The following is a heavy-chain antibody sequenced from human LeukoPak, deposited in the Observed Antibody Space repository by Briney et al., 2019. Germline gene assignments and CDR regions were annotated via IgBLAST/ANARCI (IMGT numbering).Heavy chain of an antibody. J-gene: IGHJ4*02. CDR3: ATSSQWLVFK. CDR2: NNHSGST. V-gene: IGHV4-34*01. D-gene: IGHD6-19*01. Sequence: SETLFITCAAYGGSFSGYYCRWSRQPPGRGLVWIGENNHSGSTNYDPSLKSRVTISVDTSKNKFSLKLSSVTAADTAVYYCATSSQWLVFKWGQGTLVTVSS. CDR1: GGSFSGYY.